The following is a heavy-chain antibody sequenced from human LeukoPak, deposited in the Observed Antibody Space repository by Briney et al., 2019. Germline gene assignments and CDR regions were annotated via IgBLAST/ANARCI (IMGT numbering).Heavy chain of an antibody. CDR2: ISYDGSNK. V-gene: IGHV3-30*18. J-gene: IGHJ4*02. CDR1: GFTFSSYG. D-gene: IGHD3-10*01. CDR3: AKDLRLWFGEKPNPYYLDY. Sequence: PGGSLRLSCAASGFTFSSYGMHWVRQAPGKGLEWVAVISYDGSNKYYADSVKGRFTISRDNSKNTLYLQMNSLRAEDTAVYYCAKDLRLWFGEKPNPYYLDYWGQGTLVTVSS.